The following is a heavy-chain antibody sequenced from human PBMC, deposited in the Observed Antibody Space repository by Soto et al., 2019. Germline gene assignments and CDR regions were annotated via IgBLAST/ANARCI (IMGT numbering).Heavy chain of an antibody. CDR1: GGSFSDYF. CDR2: INHSGST. V-gene: IGHV4-34*01. CDR3: AGREFASSSFHYYYYAVDV. J-gene: IGHJ6*02. D-gene: IGHD6-6*01. Sequence: TSETLSLTGAVYGGSFSDYFWTWIRQPPGKGLEWIGEINHSGSTNFNPSLKSRVAISADTSRNQFSLRVTSVTAADTAVYYCAGREFASSSFHYYYYAVDVWGQGTTVTVSS.